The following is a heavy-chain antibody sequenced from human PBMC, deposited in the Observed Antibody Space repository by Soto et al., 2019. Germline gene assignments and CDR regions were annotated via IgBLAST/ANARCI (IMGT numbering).Heavy chain of an antibody. CDR2: IYYSGST. J-gene: IGHJ6*02. D-gene: IGHD3-10*01. CDR1: GGSISSGDYY. CDR3: ARDSGVLLWFGEPSAYGMDV. Sequence: PSETLSLTCTVSGGSISSGDYYWSWIRQPPGKGLEWIGYIYYSGSTYYNPSLKSRVTISVDTSKNQFSLKLSSVTAADTAVYYCARDSGVLLWFGEPSAYGMDVWGQGTTVTVSS. V-gene: IGHV4-30-4*01.